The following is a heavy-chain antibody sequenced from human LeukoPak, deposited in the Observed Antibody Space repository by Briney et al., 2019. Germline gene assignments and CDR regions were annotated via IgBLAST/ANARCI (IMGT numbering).Heavy chain of an antibody. V-gene: IGHV1-46*01. Sequence: ASVKVSCKASGYTFTNYNISWVRRAPGQGLEWMGIINPSVGGTRHAQKFQGRVTMTRGTSTSTVYMELSSLRSEDTAIYYCARSVASTTYYYPFDHWGQGTLVTVSS. CDR2: INPSVGGT. CDR3: ARSVASTTYYYPFDH. CDR1: GYTFTNYN. D-gene: IGHD2/OR15-2a*01. J-gene: IGHJ4*02.